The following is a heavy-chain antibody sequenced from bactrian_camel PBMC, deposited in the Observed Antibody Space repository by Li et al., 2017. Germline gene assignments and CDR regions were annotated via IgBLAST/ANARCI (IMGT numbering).Heavy chain of an antibody. J-gene: IGHJ4*01. V-gene: IGHV3S53*01. Sequence: QVQLVESGGGSVQAGGSLRLSCKGRDGYYIKTYCVAWFRQAPGKEREGVAAIDTDGSANYADSVKGRFTISKDNAKNTLTLDMNNLKPEDTAMYYCAALRRDGPGTCWDRRRDPENVYWGQGTQVTVS. CDR3: AALRRDGPGTCWDRRRDPENVY. CDR1: GYYIKTYC. CDR2: IDTDGSA. D-gene: IGHD5*01.